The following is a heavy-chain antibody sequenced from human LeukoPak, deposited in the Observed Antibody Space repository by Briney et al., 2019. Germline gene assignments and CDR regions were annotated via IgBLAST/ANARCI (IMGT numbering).Heavy chain of an antibody. CDR1: GFTFSTYS. CDR2: IYYSGST. V-gene: IGHV4-59*01. J-gene: IGHJ4*02. D-gene: IGHD6-19*01. CDR3: AREGRKWLAHIFDY. Sequence: GSLRLSCVASGFTFSTYSMNWVRQAPGKGLEWIGYIYYSGSTNYNPSLKSRVTISVDTSKNQFSLKLSSVTATDTAVYYCAREGRKWLAHIFDYWGQGTLVTVSS.